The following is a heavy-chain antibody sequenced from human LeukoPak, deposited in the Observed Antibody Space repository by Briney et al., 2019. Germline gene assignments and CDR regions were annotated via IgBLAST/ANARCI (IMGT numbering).Heavy chain of an antibody. V-gene: IGHV3-30*02. Sequence: PGGSLRLSCAASGFTFSSYGMHWVRQAPGKGLEWVAFIRYDRSNKYYADSVKGRFTISRDNSKNTLYLQMNSLRAEDTAVYYCAKDKGHYYDSSGYWNYFDYWGQGTLVTVSS. CDR2: IRYDRSNK. J-gene: IGHJ4*02. CDR1: GFTFSSYG. CDR3: AKDKGHYYDSSGYWNYFDY. D-gene: IGHD3-22*01.